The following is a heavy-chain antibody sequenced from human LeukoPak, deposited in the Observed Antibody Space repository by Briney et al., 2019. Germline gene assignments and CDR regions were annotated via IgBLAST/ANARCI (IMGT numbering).Heavy chain of an antibody. Sequence: GGSLRLSCAASGFTFSSYSMNWVRQAPGKGLEWVSSISSSSGYIYYADSVKGRFTISRDNAKNSLYLQMNSLRAEDTAVYYCARGRPKGTAMADFDYWGQGTLVTVSS. D-gene: IGHD5-18*01. V-gene: IGHV3-21*01. J-gene: IGHJ4*02. CDR3: ARGRPKGTAMADFDY. CDR1: GFTFSSYS. CDR2: ISSSSGYI.